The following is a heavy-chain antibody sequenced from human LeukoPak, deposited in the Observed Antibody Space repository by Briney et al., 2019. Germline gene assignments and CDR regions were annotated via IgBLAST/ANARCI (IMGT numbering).Heavy chain of an antibody. Sequence: KPSETLSHTCTVSGGSISSYYWSWIRQPAGKGLEWIGRIYPSGSTNYNPSLQSRVTMSMDTSKNQFSLKLSSMTAADTAVYYCARDRSQYYYDSSGYPFDYWGRGTLVTVSS. CDR3: ARDRSQYYYDSSGYPFDY. CDR1: GGSISSYY. V-gene: IGHV4-4*07. J-gene: IGHJ4*02. D-gene: IGHD3-22*01. CDR2: IYPSGST.